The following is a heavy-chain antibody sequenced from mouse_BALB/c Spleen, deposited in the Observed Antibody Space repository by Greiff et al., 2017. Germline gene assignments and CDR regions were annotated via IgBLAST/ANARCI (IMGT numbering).Heavy chain of an antibody. CDR3: AREAGPFDY. CDR2: INPSSGYT. J-gene: IGHJ2*01. CDR1: GYTFTSYT. D-gene: IGHD3-2*02. V-gene: IGHV1-4*02. Sequence: QVQLKQSAAELARPGASVKMSCKASGYTFTSYTMHWVKQRPGQGLEWIGYINPSSGYTEYNQKFKDKTTLTADKSSSTAYMQLSSLTSEDSAVYYCAREAGPFDYWGQGTTLTVSS.